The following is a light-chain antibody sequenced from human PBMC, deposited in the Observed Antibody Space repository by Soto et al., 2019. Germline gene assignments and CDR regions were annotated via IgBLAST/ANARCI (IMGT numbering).Light chain of an antibody. CDR1: QSVLYKSDNKNY. J-gene: IGKJ5*01. CDR2: AAS. V-gene: IGKV1-39*01. CDR3: QQSFSTPN. Sequence: TQFPVSLAVSLSKRATINCKSSQSVLYKSDNKNYLAWYQQKPGKAPKLLIYAASSLQSGVPSRFSGSGSGTDFTLTISSLQPEDFATYYCQQSFSTPNFGQGTRLEI.